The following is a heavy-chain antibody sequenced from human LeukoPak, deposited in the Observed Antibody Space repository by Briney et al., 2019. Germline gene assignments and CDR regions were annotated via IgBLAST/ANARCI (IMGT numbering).Heavy chain of an antibody. V-gene: IGHV3-21*01. CDR1: GFTFSSYS. D-gene: IGHD1-7*01. J-gene: IGHJ4*02. Sequence: GGSLRLSCVASGFTFSSYSVNWVRQAPGKGLEWVSCISSSSSYIYYADSVKGRFTISRDNAKNSLYLQMNSLRAEDTAVYYCAGAHNWKYGSFDFWGQGTLVTVSS. CDR3: AGAHNWKYGSFDF. CDR2: ISSSSSYI.